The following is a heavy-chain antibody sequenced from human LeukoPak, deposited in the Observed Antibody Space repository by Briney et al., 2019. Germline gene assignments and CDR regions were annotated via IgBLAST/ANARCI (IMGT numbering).Heavy chain of an antibody. Sequence: TGGSLILSCAASGFTVTGNYMSWVRQAPGKGLEWISVIYRDGHTYYAESVRGRFTISRDNSKNTLHLQMNSLRAEDTAVYYCARVRSGNYFDYWGQGTLVTVSS. CDR1: GFTVTGNY. V-gene: IGHV3-66*01. CDR2: IYRDGHT. CDR3: ARVRSGNYFDY. J-gene: IGHJ4*02.